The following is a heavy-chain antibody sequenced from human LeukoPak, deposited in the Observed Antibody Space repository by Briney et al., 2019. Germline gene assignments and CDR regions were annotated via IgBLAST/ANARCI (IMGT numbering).Heavy chain of an antibody. Sequence: ASVKVSCKASGYTFTNYCMHWVRQAPGQGLEWMGIIFPSGGGTSYPQRFQGRVTMTRDTPTSTVYMELSSLRSEDTAVYYCAREPPSHFYFDCWGQGTLVTVSS. V-gene: IGHV1-46*01. CDR3: AREPPSHFYFDC. CDR1: GYTFTNYC. D-gene: IGHD3-3*02. J-gene: IGHJ4*02. CDR2: IFPSGGGT.